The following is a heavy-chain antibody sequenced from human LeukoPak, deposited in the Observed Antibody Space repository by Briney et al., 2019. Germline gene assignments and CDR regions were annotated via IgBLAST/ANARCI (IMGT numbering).Heavy chain of an antibody. V-gene: IGHV3-23*01. D-gene: IGHD6-13*01. J-gene: IGHJ4*02. CDR1: GSTFDNYA. CDR3: AKGYSSRPFDY. CDR2: ISGSGGST. Sequence: PGRSLRLSCAASGSTFDNYAMTWVRQAPGKGLQWVSGISGSGGSTYYADSVKGRFTISRDNSKNTLYLQMNSLRAEDTAVYYCAKGYSSRPFDYWGQGTLVTVSS.